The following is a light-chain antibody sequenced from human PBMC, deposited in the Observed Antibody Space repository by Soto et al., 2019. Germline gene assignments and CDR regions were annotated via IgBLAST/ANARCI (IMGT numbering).Light chain of an antibody. Sequence: DIQMTQSPSTLSASVGDRVTITCRASQNIDKWLAWHQQRPGKAPKLLIYDASSLEIGVPSRFSASGSGKEFTLTISSLQPDDFATYYCQQYESYSPWTFGQGTKVDIK. J-gene: IGKJ1*01. CDR3: QQYESYSPWT. V-gene: IGKV1-5*01. CDR2: DAS. CDR1: QNIDKW.